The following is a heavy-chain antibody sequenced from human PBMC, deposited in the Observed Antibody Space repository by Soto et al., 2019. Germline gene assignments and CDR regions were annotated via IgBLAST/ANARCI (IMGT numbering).Heavy chain of an antibody. CDR1: GFTFRFYA. CDR3: ASLRRADNFDI. J-gene: IGHJ3*02. D-gene: IGHD3-10*01. Sequence: PGGSLRLSCVASGFTFRFYAMHWVRQAPGKGLEWVAVISNDESNRYYADSVKGRFTISRDNSKNTLDLQMNSLRAEDTAVYYCASLRRADNFDIWGQGTM. CDR2: ISNDESNR. V-gene: IGHV3-30*04.